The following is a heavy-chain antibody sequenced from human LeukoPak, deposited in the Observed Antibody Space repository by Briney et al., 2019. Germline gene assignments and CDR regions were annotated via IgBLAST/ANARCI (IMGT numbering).Heavy chain of an antibody. CDR2: IYPGDSDT. CDR3: VRGWWSFDY. J-gene: IGHJ4*02. CDR1: GYDFTYYW. V-gene: IGHV5-51*01. D-gene: IGHD3-16*01. Sequence: GESLKISCKASGYDFTYYWIGWVRQMPGKGLEWMASIYPGDSDTTYSPSFQGQVTISADKSSSTAYLRLSSLKASDTAIYYCVRGWWSFDYWGQGSLVTVSS.